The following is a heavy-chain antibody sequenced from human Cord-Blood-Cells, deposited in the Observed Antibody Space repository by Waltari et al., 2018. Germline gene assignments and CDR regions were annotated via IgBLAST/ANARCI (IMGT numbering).Heavy chain of an antibody. V-gene: IGHV4-34*01. Sequence: QVQLQQWGAGLLKPSETLSLTCAVYGGSFSGYYWSWIRQPPGKGLEWIGEINHSGSTNHHPSLKSRVTISVDTSKNQFSLKLSSVTAADTAVYYCARGVIAAAATDAFDIWGQGTMVTVSS. CDR2: INHSGST. J-gene: IGHJ3*02. CDR3: ARGVIAAAATDAFDI. D-gene: IGHD6-13*01. CDR1: GGSFSGYY.